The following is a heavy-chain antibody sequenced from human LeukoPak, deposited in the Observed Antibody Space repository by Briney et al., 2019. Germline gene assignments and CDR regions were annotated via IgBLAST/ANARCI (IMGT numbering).Heavy chain of an antibody. D-gene: IGHD6-19*01. CDR1: GGSISSSIYY. CDR3: ARLAVAGTDWYFDL. J-gene: IGHJ2*01. CDR2: IYYSGST. V-gene: IGHV4-39*01. Sequence: SETLSLTCTVSGGSISSSIYYWGWLRQPPGKGLEWIGSIYYSGSTYYNPSLKSRVTISVDTSKNQFSLKLSSVTAADTAVFYCARLAVAGTDWYFDLWGRGTLVTVSS.